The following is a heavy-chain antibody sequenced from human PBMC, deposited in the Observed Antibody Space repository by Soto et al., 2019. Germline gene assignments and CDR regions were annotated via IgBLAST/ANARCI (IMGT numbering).Heavy chain of an antibody. V-gene: IGHV4-59*01. CDR1: GGSISSYY. Sequence: FETLSLSYTVAGGSISSYYWSWIRQPPGKGLEWIGYIYYSGSTNYNPSLKSRVTISVDTSKNQFSLKLSSVTAADTAVYYCARAGGPSSWFPYYFDYWSQGTLVTVSS. CDR3: ARAGGPSSWFPYYFDY. J-gene: IGHJ4*02. CDR2: IYYSGST. D-gene: IGHD6-13*01.